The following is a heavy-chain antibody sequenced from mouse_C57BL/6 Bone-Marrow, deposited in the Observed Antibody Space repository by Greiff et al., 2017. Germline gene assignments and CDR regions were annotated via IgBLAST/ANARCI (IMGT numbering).Heavy chain of an antibody. Sequence: VQLKESGPELVKPGASVKIPCKASGYTFTDYNMDWVKQSHGKSLEWIGDINPNNGGTIYNQKFKGKATLTVDKSSSTAYMELRSLTSEDTAVYYCARSGGLRRRAYYYAMDYWGQGTSVTVSS. CDR2: INPNNGGT. J-gene: IGHJ4*01. CDR3: ARSGGLRRRAYYYAMDY. CDR1: GYTFTDYN. D-gene: IGHD2-4*01. V-gene: IGHV1-18*01.